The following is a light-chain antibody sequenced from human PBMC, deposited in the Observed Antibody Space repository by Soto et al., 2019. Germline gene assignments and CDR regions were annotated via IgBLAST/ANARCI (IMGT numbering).Light chain of an antibody. CDR3: QQYKVYPYT. CDR1: QSINGR. CDR2: DVS. V-gene: IGKV1-5*01. J-gene: IGKJ2*01. Sequence: DIRMTQSPSTLSASIGDRVTITCRARQSINGRLAWYQQKPGRPPKLLIYDVSFLESGVPSRFSGSGSGTDFNLTISSLRPDDFATFYCQQYKVYPYTFGQGTRLDIQ.